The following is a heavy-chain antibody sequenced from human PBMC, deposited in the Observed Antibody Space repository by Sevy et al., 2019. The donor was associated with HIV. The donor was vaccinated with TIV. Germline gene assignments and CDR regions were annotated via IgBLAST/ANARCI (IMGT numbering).Heavy chain of an antibody. D-gene: IGHD1-7*01. Sequence: QLGGSLRLSCAASGFTFSSYAMHWVRQAPGKGLEWVAVISYDGSNKYYADSVKGRFTISRDNSKNTLYLQMNSLRAEDTAVYYCARDRRITGTKRGSDVWGQGTTVTVSS. J-gene: IGHJ6*02. V-gene: IGHV3-30*04. CDR1: GFTFSSYA. CDR2: ISYDGSNK. CDR3: ARDRRITGTKRGSDV.